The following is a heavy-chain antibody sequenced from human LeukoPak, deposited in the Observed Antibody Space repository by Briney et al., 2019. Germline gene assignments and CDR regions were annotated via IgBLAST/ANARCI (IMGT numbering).Heavy chain of an antibody. CDR1: GGSISSYY. CDR2: MYYSGST. Sequence: SETLSLTCSVSGGSISSYYWSWIRQLPGKGLEWIGYMYYSGSTNYNPSLKSRVTISVDTSKNQFSLKLSSVTAADTAVFYCAILSGYSSSSRRNYYYLYMDVWGKGTTVTVSS. CDR3: AILSGYSSSSRRNYYYLYMDV. D-gene: IGHD6-6*01. J-gene: IGHJ6*03. V-gene: IGHV4-59*01.